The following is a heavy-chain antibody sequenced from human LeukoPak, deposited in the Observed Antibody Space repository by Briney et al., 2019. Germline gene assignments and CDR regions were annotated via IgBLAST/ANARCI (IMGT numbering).Heavy chain of an antibody. CDR3: SRSIAHLDY. Sequence: GGSLRPSCTASGFMFGGYAVSWGRQAPGEGLEGGGFIRSESYGGTTEYAASVKVRFTISRDDSKSIAYLQMNSLKTEDNAVYYCSRSIAHLDYWGQGTLVTVSS. CDR2: IRSESYGGTT. V-gene: IGHV3-49*04. D-gene: IGHD3-22*01. J-gene: IGHJ4*02. CDR1: GFMFGGYA.